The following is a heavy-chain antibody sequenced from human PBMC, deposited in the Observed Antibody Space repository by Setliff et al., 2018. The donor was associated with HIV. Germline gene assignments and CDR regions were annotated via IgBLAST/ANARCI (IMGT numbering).Heavy chain of an antibody. V-gene: IGHV2-5*02. CDR1: GFSLSTSGVG. Sequence: GPTLVNPTQTLTLTCTFSGFSLSTSGVGVGWIRQPPGKALEWLALIYWDDDKRYSPSLKSRSTITKDTSKNQVVLTMTNMDPVDTATYYCAHPGDCSGGRCYWTKYFQHWGQGTLVTVSS. J-gene: IGHJ1*01. CDR3: AHPGDCSGGRCYWTKYFQH. CDR2: IYWDDDK. D-gene: IGHD2-15*01.